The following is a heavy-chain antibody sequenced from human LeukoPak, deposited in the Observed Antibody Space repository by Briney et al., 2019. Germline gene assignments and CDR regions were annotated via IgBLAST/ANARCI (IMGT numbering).Heavy chain of an antibody. CDR3: ARFYCTNGVCYNFDY. CDR2: MNPNSGNT. CDR1: GYTFTSYD. D-gene: IGHD2-8*01. J-gene: IGHJ4*02. Sequence: ASVKVSCKASGYTFTSYDINWVRQATGQGLEWMGWMNPNSGNTGYAQKFQGRVTMTRNTSISTAYMEPSSLRSEDTAVYYCARFYCTNGVCYNFDYWGQGTLVTVSS. V-gene: IGHV1-8*01.